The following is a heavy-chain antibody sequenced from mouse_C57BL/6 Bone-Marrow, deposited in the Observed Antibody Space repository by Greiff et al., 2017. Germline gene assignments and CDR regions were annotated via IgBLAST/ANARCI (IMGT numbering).Heavy chain of an antibody. CDR1: GFSLSTSGMG. Sequence: LQQSGPGILQSSQTLSLTCSFSGFSLSTSGMGVSWIRQPSGKGLEWLAHIYWDDDKRYNPSLKSRLTISKDTSRNQVFLKITSVDTADTAKYYCARSYYYGSSYGFAYWGQGTLVTVSA. CDR2: IYWDDDK. CDR3: ARSYYYGSSYGFAY. J-gene: IGHJ3*01. D-gene: IGHD1-1*01. V-gene: IGHV8-12*01.